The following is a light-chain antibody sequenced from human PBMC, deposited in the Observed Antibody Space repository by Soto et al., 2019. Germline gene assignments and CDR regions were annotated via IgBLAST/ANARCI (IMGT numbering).Light chain of an antibody. Sequence: QSALPQPASVSGSPGQSITISCTGTSSDVGGYNYVSWYQQHPGKAPKLMIYDVSNWPSGVSNRFSGSKSGNTASLTISGLQAEDEADYYCSSYTSSSTLLYVFGTGTKLTVL. CDR3: SSYTSSSTLLYV. J-gene: IGLJ1*01. V-gene: IGLV2-14*01. CDR2: DVS. CDR1: SSDVGGYNY.